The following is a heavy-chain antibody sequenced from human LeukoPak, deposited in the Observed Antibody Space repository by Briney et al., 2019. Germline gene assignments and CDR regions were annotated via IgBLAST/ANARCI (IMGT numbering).Heavy chain of an antibody. V-gene: IGHV3-64*01. CDR2: ISSNGGST. D-gene: IGHD3-22*01. CDR3: RYYDSSGSQTDY. J-gene: IGHJ4*02. Sequence: PGGSLRLSCAASGFTFSSYAMHWVRQAPGKGLEYVSAISSNGGSTSYANSVKGRFTISRDNSKNTLYLQMGSLRAEDMAVYYCRYYDSSGSQTDYWGQGTLVTVSS. CDR1: GFTFSSYA.